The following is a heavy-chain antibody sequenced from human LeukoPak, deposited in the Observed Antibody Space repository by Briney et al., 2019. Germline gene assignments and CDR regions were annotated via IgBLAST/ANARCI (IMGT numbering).Heavy chain of an antibody. J-gene: IGHJ4*02. CDR3: ARDRRRDGYNSPNY. CDR1: GFTFSSYA. V-gene: IGHV3-30*04. Sequence: GGSLRLSCAASGFTFSSYAMHWVRQAPGKGLEWVAVISYDGSNKYYADSVKGRFTISRDNSKNTLYLQMNSLRAEDTAVYYCARDRRRDGYNSPNYWGQGTLVTVSS. D-gene: IGHD5-24*01. CDR2: ISYDGSNK.